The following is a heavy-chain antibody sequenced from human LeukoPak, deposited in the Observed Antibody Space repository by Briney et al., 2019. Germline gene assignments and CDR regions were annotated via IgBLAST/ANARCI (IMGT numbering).Heavy chain of an antibody. CDR3: TTERNWELLRPYGLDI. Sequence: GGSLRLSCAASGFTFSSYWMTWVRQAPGKGLEWVGRIRTKIEGETTDYAAPVKGRFTISRDDSKTTLYLHMNSLQTEDSAVYYCTTERNWELLRPYGLDIWGQGTAVTVSS. D-gene: IGHD1-26*01. CDR2: IRTKIEGETT. V-gene: IGHV3-15*01. CDR1: GFTFSSYW. J-gene: IGHJ6*02.